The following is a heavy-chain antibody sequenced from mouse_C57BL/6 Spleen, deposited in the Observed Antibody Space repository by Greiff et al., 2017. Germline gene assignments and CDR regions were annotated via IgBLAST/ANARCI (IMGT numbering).Heavy chain of an antibody. CDR1: GFTFSSYA. CDR3: ARGEYSSYDDYAMDY. V-gene: IGHV5-4*01. Sequence: EVQVVESGGGLVKPGGSLKLSCAASGFTFSSYAMPWVRQTPEKRLEWVATISDGGSYTYYPDNVKGRFTISSANAKNKPYLQMSHLKSEDPAMYDCARGEYSSYDDYAMDYWGQGTSVTVSS. D-gene: IGHD1-1*01. CDR2: ISDGGSYT. J-gene: IGHJ4*01.